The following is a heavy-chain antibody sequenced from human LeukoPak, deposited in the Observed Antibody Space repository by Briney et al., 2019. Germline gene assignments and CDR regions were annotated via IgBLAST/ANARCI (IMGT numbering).Heavy chain of an antibody. CDR3: ARGDQLLSRYCFDY. J-gene: IGHJ4*02. D-gene: IGHD2-2*01. CDR2: INHSGST. CDR1: GGSFSGYY. V-gene: IGHV4-34*01. Sequence: SETLSLTCAVYGGSFSGYYWSWIRQPPGKGLEWIGEINHSGSTNYNPSLKSRVTISVDTSKNQFSLKLSSVTAADTAVYYCARGDQLLSRYCFDYWGQGTLVTVSS.